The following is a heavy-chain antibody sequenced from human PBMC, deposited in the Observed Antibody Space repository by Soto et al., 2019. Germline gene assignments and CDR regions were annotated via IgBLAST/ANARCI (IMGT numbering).Heavy chain of an antibody. CDR1: GGTFSSYA. CDR2: IIPIFGTA. V-gene: IGHV1-69*01. CDR3: ARDPRRPYSSGWYLQRPDAFDI. D-gene: IGHD6-19*01. Sequence: QVQLVQSGAEVKKPGSSVKVSCKASGGTFSSYAISWVLQAPGQGLEWMGGIIPIFGTANYVQKFQGRVTITADESTSTAYMELCSQRSEDTAVYYCARDPRRPYSSGWYLQRPDAFDIWRQGTMLTVSS. J-gene: IGHJ3*02.